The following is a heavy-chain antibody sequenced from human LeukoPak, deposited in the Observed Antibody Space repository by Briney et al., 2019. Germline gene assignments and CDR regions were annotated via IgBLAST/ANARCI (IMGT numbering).Heavy chain of an antibody. CDR3: ARKKIAVAGSYDY. V-gene: IGHV4-34*01. CDR2: INHSGST. Sequence: KPSETLSLTCTVSGGSISSYYWNWIRQPPGKGLEWIGEINHSGSTNYNPSLKSRVTISVDTSKNQFSLKLSSVTAADTAVYYCARKKIAVAGSYDYWGQGTLVTVSS. D-gene: IGHD6-19*01. J-gene: IGHJ4*02. CDR1: GGSISSYY.